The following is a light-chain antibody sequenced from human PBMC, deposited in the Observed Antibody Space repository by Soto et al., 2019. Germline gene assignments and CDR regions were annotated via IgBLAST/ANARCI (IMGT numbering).Light chain of an antibody. Sequence: DIQLTQSPSFLSASVGDRVTITCRASQGISSYLAWYQQKPGKAPQLLIYAASTLQSGVPSRFSGSGSGTEFTLTISSLQPEDFATYYCQQLNSYPRVTFGGGTKVEIK. CDR2: AAS. CDR1: QGISSY. CDR3: QQLNSYPRVT. J-gene: IGKJ4*01. V-gene: IGKV1-9*01.